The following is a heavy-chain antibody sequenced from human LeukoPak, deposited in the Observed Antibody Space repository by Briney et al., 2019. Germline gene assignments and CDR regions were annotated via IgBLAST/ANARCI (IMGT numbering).Heavy chain of an antibody. D-gene: IGHD2-15*01. CDR2: IIPILGIA. Sequence: GSSVTVSYKASGGTFNNYTISWVRQAPGQGLDWMGWIIPILGIANYAQKFQGRVAITADKSTSTAYMELSSLRSEDTAVYYCARDRGYCSGGSCYTVDWGQGTLVTVSS. J-gene: IGHJ4*02. CDR1: GGTFNNYT. V-gene: IGHV1-69*04. CDR3: ARDRGYCSGGSCYTVD.